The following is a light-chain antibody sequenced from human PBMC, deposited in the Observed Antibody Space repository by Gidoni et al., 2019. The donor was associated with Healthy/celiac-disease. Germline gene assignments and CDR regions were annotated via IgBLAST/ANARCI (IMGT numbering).Light chain of an antibody. CDR1: SSNIGAGYD. CDR3: QSYDSSLSGWV. V-gene: IGLV1-40*01. CDR2: GNS. J-gene: IGLJ3*02. Sequence: QSVLTQPPSVSEAPGQRVTISCTGSSSNIGAGYDVHWSQQLPGTAPKLLIYGNSNRPSGVPDRFSGSKSGTSASLAITGLQAEDEAYYYCQSYDSSLSGWVFGGGTKLTVL.